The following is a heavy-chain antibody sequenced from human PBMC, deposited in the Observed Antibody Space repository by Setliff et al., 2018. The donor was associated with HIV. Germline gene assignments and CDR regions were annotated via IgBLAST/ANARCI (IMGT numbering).Heavy chain of an antibody. CDR1: GGAFNGYY. Sequence: SETLSLTCTVSGGAFNGYYWSWIRQSPGKGLEWIGEINHSGTTNYNPSLKSRLTVLVDTSKNQVSLRLNSVTAADTAVYYCARRGPRLPQYGFGYPNYDYWGQGTLVTVSS. CDR2: INHSGTT. D-gene: IGHD5-18*01. V-gene: IGHV4-34*01. J-gene: IGHJ4*02. CDR3: ARRGPRLPQYGFGYPNYDY.